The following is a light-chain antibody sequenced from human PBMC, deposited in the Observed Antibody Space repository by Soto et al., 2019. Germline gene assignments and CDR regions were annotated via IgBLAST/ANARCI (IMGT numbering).Light chain of an antibody. CDR2: HSS. Sequence: DILMTQSPSSLSASVGDRVTITCQASQDITKYLNWYQQKPGKAPNLLIYHSSNLETGVPSRFSGSGSGTHFSFTISSLQPEDIATYFCQQYDSFPRTFVQGTRLDLK. J-gene: IGKJ2*01. CDR1: QDITKY. V-gene: IGKV1-33*01. CDR3: QQYDSFPRT.